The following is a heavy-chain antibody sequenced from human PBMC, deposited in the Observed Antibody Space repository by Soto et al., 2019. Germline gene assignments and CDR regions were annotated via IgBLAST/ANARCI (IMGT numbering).Heavy chain of an antibody. CDR2: IYYSGST. CDR3: AKTGDRGYYYVMDV. V-gene: IGHV4-59*08. Sequence: QVQLQESGPGLVKPSETLSLTCTVSVGSIRSYYWSWIRQPPGKGLEWIGYIYYSGSTSYNPSLRRRVTISLDTSKTQFSLTLSSVTAADTAVYYCAKTGDRGYYYVMDVWGQGTTVIVSS. CDR1: VGSIRSYY. D-gene: IGHD7-27*01. J-gene: IGHJ6*02.